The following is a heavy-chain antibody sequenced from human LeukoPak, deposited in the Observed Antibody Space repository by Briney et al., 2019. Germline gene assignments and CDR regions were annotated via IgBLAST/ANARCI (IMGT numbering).Heavy chain of an antibody. Sequence: PGGSLRLSCAASGFTFSSSWMSWVRRAPGKGLEWVANIKEDGSEKHYVDSVKGRFTISRENAKNSLHLQMNSLRAEDTAVYYCARDRYFQYWGQGTLVTVSS. CDR2: IKEDGSEK. CDR1: GFTFSSSW. J-gene: IGHJ1*01. D-gene: IGHD1-14*01. CDR3: ARDRYFQY. V-gene: IGHV3-7*01.